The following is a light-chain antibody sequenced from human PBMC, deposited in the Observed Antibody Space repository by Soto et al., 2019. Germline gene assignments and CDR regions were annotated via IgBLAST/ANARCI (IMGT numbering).Light chain of an antibody. J-gene: IGLJ3*02. CDR1: SSNIGAGYD. CDR2: VNT. CDR3: QSYDNSLIAWV. Sequence: QAVVTQPPSVSGAPGQRVTISCTGSSSNIGAGYDVHWYQQVPGAAPKLLISVNTNRHSGVPDRFSGSKAGTSASLAITGLQDDDEADYYCQSYDNSLIAWVFGGGTQLTVL. V-gene: IGLV1-40*01.